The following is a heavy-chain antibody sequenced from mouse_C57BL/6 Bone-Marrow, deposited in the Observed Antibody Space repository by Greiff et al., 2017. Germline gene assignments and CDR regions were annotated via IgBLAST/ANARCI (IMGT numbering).Heavy chain of an antibody. Sequence: QVQLQQPGAELVMPGASVKLSCKASGYTFTSYWMHWVKQRPGQGLEWIGEIDPSDSYTNYNQKFKGKSTLTVDKSSSTAYMQLSSLTSEDTAVYYCAPYDYDGAWFAYWGQGTLVTVSA. CDR1: GYTFTSYW. V-gene: IGHV1-69*01. CDR3: APYDYDGAWFAY. J-gene: IGHJ3*01. CDR2: IDPSDSYT. D-gene: IGHD2-4*01.